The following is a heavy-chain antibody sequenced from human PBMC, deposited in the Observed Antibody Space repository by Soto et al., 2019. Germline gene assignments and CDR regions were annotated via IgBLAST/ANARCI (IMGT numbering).Heavy chain of an antibody. CDR2: IYYSAST. CDR1: GGSISSYY. V-gene: IGHV4-59*01. CDR3: ARRTGIVGATTGNWFDP. D-gene: IGHD1-26*01. J-gene: IGHJ5*02. Sequence: SETLSLTCTVSGGSISSYYWSWIRQPPGKGLEWIGYIYYSASTNYNPSLKSRVTISVDTSKNQFSLKLSSVTAADTAVYYCARRTGIVGATTGNWFDPWGQGTLVTVSS.